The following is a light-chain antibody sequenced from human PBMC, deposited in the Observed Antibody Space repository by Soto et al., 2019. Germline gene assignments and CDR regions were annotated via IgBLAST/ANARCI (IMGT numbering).Light chain of an antibody. CDR1: SSDVGGYNY. CDR2: DVS. CDR3: SSYTSSSTVV. J-gene: IGLJ2*01. V-gene: IGLV2-14*01. Sequence: QSALTQPASVSGSPRRSITISCTGTSSDVGGYNYVSWYQQHPGKAPKLMIYDVSNRPSGVSNRFSGSKSGNTASLTISGLQAEDEADYYCSSYTSSSTVVFGGGTKLTVL.